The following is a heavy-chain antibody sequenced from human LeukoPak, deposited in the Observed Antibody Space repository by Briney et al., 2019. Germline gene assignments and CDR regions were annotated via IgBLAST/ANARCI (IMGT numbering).Heavy chain of an antibody. D-gene: IGHD1-26*01. CDR3: ARDKIVGPTTLDH. CDR1: GFTFSGYW. CDR2: IKQDGYEK. Sequence: GGSLRLSCAASGFTFSGYWMSWVRQTPEKGLEWVANIKQDGYEKYYVDSVKGRFTISRDNAKNSLYLQMNSLRADDTAIYYCARDKIVGPTTLDHWGQGTLVTVSS. V-gene: IGHV3-7*01. J-gene: IGHJ4*02.